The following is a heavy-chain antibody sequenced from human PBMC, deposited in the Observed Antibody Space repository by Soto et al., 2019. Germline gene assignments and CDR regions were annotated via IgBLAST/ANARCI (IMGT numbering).Heavy chain of an antibody. V-gene: IGHV3-48*03. Sequence: GGSLRLSCAASGFTFSSYEMNWVRQAPGKGLEWVSYISISGSTIYYADSVKGRFTISRDNAKNSLYLQMNSLRAEDTAVYYCAHEDIAAAGTYGMDVWGQGTTVTVSS. J-gene: IGHJ6*02. CDR2: ISISGSTI. CDR1: GFTFSSYE. CDR3: AHEDIAAAGTYGMDV. D-gene: IGHD6-13*01.